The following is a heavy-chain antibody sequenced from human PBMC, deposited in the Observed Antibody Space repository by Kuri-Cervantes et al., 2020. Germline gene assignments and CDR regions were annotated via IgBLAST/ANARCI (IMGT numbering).Heavy chain of an antibody. CDR1: GFTFSSYS. D-gene: IGHD1-26*01. CDR2: ISSSSSYI. Sequence: LSLTCAASGFTFSSYSMNWVRQAPGKGLEWVSSISSSSSYIYYADSVKGRFTISRDNAKNSLYLQLNSLRAEDTAVYYCARIVGWYFDLWGRGTLVTVSS. V-gene: IGHV3-21*04. CDR3: ARIVGWYFDL. J-gene: IGHJ2*01.